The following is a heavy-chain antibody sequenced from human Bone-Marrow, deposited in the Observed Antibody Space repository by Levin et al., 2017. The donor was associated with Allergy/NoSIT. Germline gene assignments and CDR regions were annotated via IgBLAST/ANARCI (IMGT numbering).Heavy chain of an antibody. CDR3: ARAGGAHWERLPLDL. CDR2: VSAYNGDT. Sequence: GESLKISCKALRYTFSSYGVTWVRQAPGQGLEWMGWVSAYNGDTTYAQKFQGRFTTMADTSTSTAYMDLRSLTSDDTAVYYCARAGGAHWERLPLDLWGQGTLITVSS. CDR1: RYTFSSYG. V-gene: IGHV1-18*01. D-gene: IGHD1-26*01. J-gene: IGHJ4*02.